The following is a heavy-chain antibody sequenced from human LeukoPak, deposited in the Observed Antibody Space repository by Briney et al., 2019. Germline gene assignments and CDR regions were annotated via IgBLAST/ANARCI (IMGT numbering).Heavy chain of an antibody. J-gene: IGHJ6*02. D-gene: IGHD4-11*01. CDR1: GGSISSGGYY. Sequence: SETLSLTCTVSGGSISSGGYYWSWIRQHPGKGLEWIGYIYYSGSTYYNPSLKSRVTISVDTSKNQFSLKLSSVTAADTAVYYCARDNVVTTGPRYYYYGMDVWGQGTTVTVSS. V-gene: IGHV4-31*03. CDR3: ARDNVVTTGPRYYYYGMDV. CDR2: IYYSGST.